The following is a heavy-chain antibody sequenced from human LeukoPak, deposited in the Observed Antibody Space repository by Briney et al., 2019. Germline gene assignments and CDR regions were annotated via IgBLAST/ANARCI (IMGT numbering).Heavy chain of an antibody. J-gene: IGHJ4*02. CDR3: TWSAGTTGTTPVDY. Sequence: GGSLKLSCAASGFTFSGSAMHWVGQASGKGLEWVGRIRSKANSYATAYAASVKGRFTISRDDSKNTAYLQMNSLKTEDTAVYYCTWSAGTTGTTPVDYWGQGTLVTVSS. CDR1: GFTFSGSA. V-gene: IGHV3-73*01. D-gene: IGHD1-1*01. CDR2: IRSKANSYAT.